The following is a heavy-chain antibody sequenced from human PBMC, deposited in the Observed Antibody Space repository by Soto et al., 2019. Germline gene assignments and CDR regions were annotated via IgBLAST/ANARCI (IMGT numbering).Heavy chain of an antibody. Sequence: LSLTCTVSGGSISSSSYYRGWIRQPPGKGLEWIGSIYYSGSTYYNPSLKSRVTISVDTSKNQFSLKLSSATAADTAVYYCASQVGATRGWFDPWGQGTLVTVSS. D-gene: IGHD1-26*01. CDR3: ASQVGATRGWFDP. CDR2: IYYSGST. CDR1: GGSISSSSYY. V-gene: IGHV4-39*01. J-gene: IGHJ5*02.